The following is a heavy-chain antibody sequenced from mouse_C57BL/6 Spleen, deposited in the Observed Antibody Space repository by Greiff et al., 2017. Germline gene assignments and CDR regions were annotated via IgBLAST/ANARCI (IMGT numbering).Heavy chain of an antibody. CDR2: ISSGGSYT. V-gene: IGHV5-6*02. Sequence: EVKLEESGGDLVKPGGSLKLSCAASGFTFSSYGMSWVRQTPDKRLEWVATISSGGSYTYYPDSVKGRFTISRDNAKNTLYLQMSSLKSEDTAMYYCAREDGNYEGFAYWGQGTLVTVSA. J-gene: IGHJ3*01. CDR1: GFTFSSYG. D-gene: IGHD2-1*01. CDR3: AREDGNYEGFAY.